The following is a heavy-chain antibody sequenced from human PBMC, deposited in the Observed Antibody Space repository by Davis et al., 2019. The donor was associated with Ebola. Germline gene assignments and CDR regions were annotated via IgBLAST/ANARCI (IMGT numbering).Heavy chain of an antibody. CDR2: MSGTSSVT. V-gene: IGHV3-23*01. CDR1: GFTFSSFA. J-gene: IGHJ4*02. CDR3: AKGGAVSSQSSGRGNFDS. Sequence: GESLKTPCSTSGFTFSSFAMSWVRQAPGKGLESVATMSGTSSVTFYALSVKGRFTISRDNSRNTLYLQMNSLTADDTAVYYCAKGGAVSSQSSGRGNFDSWGQGTLATVSS. D-gene: IGHD6-13*01.